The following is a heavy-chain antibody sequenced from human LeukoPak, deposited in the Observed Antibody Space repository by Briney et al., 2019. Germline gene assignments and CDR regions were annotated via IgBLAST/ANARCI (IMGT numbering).Heavy chain of an antibody. D-gene: IGHD5-18*01. CDR1: GGSISSSSYY. V-gene: IGHV4-39*01. J-gene: IGHJ3*02. CDR2: IYYSGST. Sequence: MPSETLSLTCTVSGGSISSSSYYWGWIRQPPGKGLEWFGSIYYSGSTYYNPSLNCPFSISVDTSKTQFSLKLSSVTAADTAVYYCASTGYSYAVNEIHAFDIWGQGTMVTVSS. CDR3: ASTGYSYAVNEIHAFDI.